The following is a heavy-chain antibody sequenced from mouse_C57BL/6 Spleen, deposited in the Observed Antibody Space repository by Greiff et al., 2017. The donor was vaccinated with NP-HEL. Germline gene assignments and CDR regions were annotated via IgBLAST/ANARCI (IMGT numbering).Heavy chain of an antibody. CDR1: GFSLTSYG. J-gene: IGHJ4*01. D-gene: IGHD2-1*01. Sequence: VMLVESGPGLVQPSQSLSITCTVSGFSLTSYGVHWVRQSPGKGLEWLGVIWSGGSTDYNAAFISRLSISKDNSKSQVFFKMNSLQADDTAIYDCARYYGNYDYAMDYWGQGTSVTVSS. CDR3: ARYYGNYDYAMDY. V-gene: IGHV2-2*01. CDR2: IWSGGST.